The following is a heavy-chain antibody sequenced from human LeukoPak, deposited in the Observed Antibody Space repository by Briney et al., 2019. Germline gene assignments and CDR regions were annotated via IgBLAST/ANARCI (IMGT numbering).Heavy chain of an antibody. J-gene: IGHJ4*02. Sequence: SETLSLTCAVYGGSFSGYYWSWIRQPPGKGLEWIGEINHSGSTNYNPSLKSRVTISVDTSKNQFSLKLSSVTAADTTVYYCARGSSSGRDYWGQGTLVTVSS. CDR3: ARGSSSGRDY. V-gene: IGHV4-34*01. CDR2: INHSGST. D-gene: IGHD6-19*01. CDR1: GGSFSGYY.